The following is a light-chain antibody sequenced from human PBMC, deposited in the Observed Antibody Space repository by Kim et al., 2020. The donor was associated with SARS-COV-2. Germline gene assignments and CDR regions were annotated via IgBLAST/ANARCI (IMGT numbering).Light chain of an antibody. CDR2: GAS. CDR3: KQYGSSPLT. Sequence: EIVLTQSPGTLCSSPGERATLSCRASQSVSSSYLAWYQQKPGQAPRLLIYGASSRATGIPDRFSGSGSGTDFTLTISRLEPEDFAVYYCKQYGSSPLTFGGGTKVDIK. V-gene: IGKV3-20*01. CDR1: QSVSSSY. J-gene: IGKJ4*01.